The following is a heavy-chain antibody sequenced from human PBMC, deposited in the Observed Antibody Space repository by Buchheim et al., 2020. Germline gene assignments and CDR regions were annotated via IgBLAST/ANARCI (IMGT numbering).Heavy chain of an antibody. CDR3: TRGSIAYGTLDN. D-gene: IGHD4-17*01. CDR2: IKSKSDGGTT. Sequence: EVQLVDSGGALVKPGGSLRLSCVASGFTFTSAWMTWVRQAPGEGLEWFGRIKSKSDGGTTDYAAPVNGRFIISSDDSKDTLYLQMNSLMTEDTGVYYCTRGSIAYGTLDNWGQGTL. CDR1: GFTFTSAW. V-gene: IGHV3-15*02. J-gene: IGHJ4*02.